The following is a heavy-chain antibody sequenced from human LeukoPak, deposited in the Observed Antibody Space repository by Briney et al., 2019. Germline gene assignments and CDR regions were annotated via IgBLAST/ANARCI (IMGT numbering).Heavy chain of an antibody. CDR2: IIPIFGTA. J-gene: IGHJ4*02. D-gene: IGHD3-10*01. CDR1: GGTFSSYA. CDR3: AREYYYGSGSYYNKYYIDY. V-gene: IGHV1-69*05. Sequence: SVKGSCKASGGTFSSYAISWVRQAPGQGLEWMGGIIPIFGTANYAQKFQGRVTITTDESTSTAYMELSSLRSEDTAVYYCAREYYYGSGSYYNKYYIDYWGQGTLVTVSS.